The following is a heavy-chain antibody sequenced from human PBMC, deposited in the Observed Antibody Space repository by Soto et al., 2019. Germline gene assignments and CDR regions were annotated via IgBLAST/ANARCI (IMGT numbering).Heavy chain of an antibody. V-gene: IGHV6-1*01. CDR1: GDSVSGNSAA. J-gene: IGHJ6*03. D-gene: IGHD1-1*01. CDR3: AGTTSHHWLYMDV. Sequence: SQTLSLTCAISGDSVSGNSAAWNWIRLSPSRGLEWLARTYYGSRWYNDYAVSVRSRITVNADTSKNQFSLQLTSVTPEDTAIYYCAGTTSHHWLYMDVWGRGTTVTVSS. CDR2: TYYGSRWYN.